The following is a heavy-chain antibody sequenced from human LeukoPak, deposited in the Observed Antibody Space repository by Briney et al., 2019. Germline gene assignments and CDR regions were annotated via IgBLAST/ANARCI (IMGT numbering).Heavy chain of an antibody. CDR3: ARSDIAAAGGNAFRAGDY. Sequence: ASVKVSCRASGYTFTSYGLSWVRHAPGQGLERMGWISAYNGNTNYAQTSQGRVTMTTDTSTSTAYMELRSLRSDDPAVYYCARSDIAAAGGNAFRAGDYWGQGTLVTVSS. D-gene: IGHD6-13*01. V-gene: IGHV1-18*01. CDR2: ISAYNGNT. J-gene: IGHJ4*02. CDR1: GYTFTSYG.